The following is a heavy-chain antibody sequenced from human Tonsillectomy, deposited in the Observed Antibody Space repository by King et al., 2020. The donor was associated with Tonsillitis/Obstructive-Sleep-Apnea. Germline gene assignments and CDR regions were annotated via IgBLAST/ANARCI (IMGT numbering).Heavy chain of an antibody. CDR2: INHSGST. V-gene: IGHV4-34*01. CDR1: GGSFSGYY. Sequence: VQLQQWGAGLLKPSETLSLPCAVYGGSFSGYYWSWIRQPPGKGLEWIGEINHSGSTNYNPSLKSRVTISVDTSKNQFSLKLSSVTAADTAVYYCARVVVPAAILFDYWGQGTLVTVSS. CDR3: ARVVVPAAILFDY. J-gene: IGHJ4*02. D-gene: IGHD2-2*01.